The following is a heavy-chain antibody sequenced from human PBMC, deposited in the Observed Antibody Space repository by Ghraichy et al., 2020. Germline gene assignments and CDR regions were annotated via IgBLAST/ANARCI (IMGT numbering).Heavy chain of an antibody. Sequence: ASVKVSCKASGYTFTSYGFIWVRQAPGQGLDGMGWISTYNGNTNYAQELQGRVTMTTDTSTSTAYMELRSLRSGDTAIYYCARISEVTTPYFGMDVWGQGTTVTVSS. J-gene: IGHJ6*02. CDR1: GYTFTSYG. CDR2: ISTYNGNT. V-gene: IGHV1-18*01. D-gene: IGHD4-17*01. CDR3: ARISEVTTPYFGMDV.